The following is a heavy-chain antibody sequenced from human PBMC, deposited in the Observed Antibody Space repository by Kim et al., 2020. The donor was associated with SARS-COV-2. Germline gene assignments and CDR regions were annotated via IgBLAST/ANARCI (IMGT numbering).Heavy chain of an antibody. V-gene: IGHV4-34*01. CDR3: ARGPVYYYGSGSYVSFYGY. D-gene: IGHD3-10*01. Sequence: SETLSLTCAVYGGSFSGYYWSWIRQPPGKGLEWIGEINHSGSTNYNPSLKSRVTISVDTSKNQFSLKLSSVTAADTAVYYCARGPVYYYGSGSYVSFYGYWGQGTLVTVSS. CDR1: GGSFSGYY. J-gene: IGHJ4*02. CDR2: INHSGST.